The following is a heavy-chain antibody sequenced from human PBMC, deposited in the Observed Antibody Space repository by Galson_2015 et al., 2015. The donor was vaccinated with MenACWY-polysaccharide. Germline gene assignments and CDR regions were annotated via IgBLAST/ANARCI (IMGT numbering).Heavy chain of an antibody. CDR1: GYTFTGYY. CDR3: ARDMDSSGWYNYYYGMDV. D-gene: IGHD6-19*01. V-gene: IGHV1-2*06. CDR2: INPNSGGT. J-gene: IGHJ6*02. Sequence: SVKVSCKASGYTFTGYYMHWVRQAPGQGLEWMGRINPNSGGTNYAQKFQGRATMTRDTSISTAYMELSRLRSDDTAVYYCARDMDSSGWYNYYYGMDVWGQGTTVTVSS.